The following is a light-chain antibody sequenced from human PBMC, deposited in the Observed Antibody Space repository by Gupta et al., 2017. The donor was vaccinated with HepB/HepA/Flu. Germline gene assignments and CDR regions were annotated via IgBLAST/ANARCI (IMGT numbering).Light chain of an antibody. CDR1: SSDVGAYTY. V-gene: IGLV2-11*01. CDR3: SSYAGGYNWV. Sequence: FALTQHRSVSGSPGRSVTISCTGPSSDVGAYTYVSWYQQHPGKAPRRVIDDVSGRPSGIPDRFSGSNSGNKASLNISGLQTDDECAYFCSSYAGGYNWVFGGGTKLTVL. CDR2: DVS. J-gene: IGLJ3*02.